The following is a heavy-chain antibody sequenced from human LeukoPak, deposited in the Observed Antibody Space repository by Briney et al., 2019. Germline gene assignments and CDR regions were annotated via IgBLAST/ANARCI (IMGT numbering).Heavy chain of an antibody. CDR1: GFTFSSYG. CDR2: ISYDGSNK. CDR3: ARAGRPGSHYYYYGMDV. V-gene: IGHV3-30*19. D-gene: IGHD1-26*01. Sequence: GGSLRLSCAASGFTFSSYGMHWVRQAPGKGLEWVAVISYDGSNKYYADSVKGRFTISRDNSKNTLYLQMNSLRAEDTAVYYCARAGRPGSHYYYYGMDVWGQGTTVTVSS. J-gene: IGHJ6*02.